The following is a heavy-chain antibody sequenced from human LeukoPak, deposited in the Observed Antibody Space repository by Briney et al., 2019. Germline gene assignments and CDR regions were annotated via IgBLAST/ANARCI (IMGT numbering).Heavy chain of an antibody. J-gene: IGHJ6*02. CDR2: IYYSGST. D-gene: IGHD5-18*01. Sequence: SETLSLTCTVSGGSISSSSYYWGWIRQPPGKGLEWIGSIYYSGSTYYNPSLKSRVTISVDTSKNQFSLKLSSVTAADTAVYYCARQHGYCYARPDYYYYYGMDVWGQGTTVTVSS. CDR3: ARQHGYCYARPDYYYYYGMDV. V-gene: IGHV4-39*01. CDR1: GGSISSSSYY.